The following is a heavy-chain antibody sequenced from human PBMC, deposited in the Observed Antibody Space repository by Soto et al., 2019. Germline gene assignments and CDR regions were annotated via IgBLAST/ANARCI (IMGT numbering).Heavy chain of an antibody. CDR2: IYYSGST. CDR3: ARRYGSAFDI. CDR1: GGSISSYY. J-gene: IGHJ3*02. D-gene: IGHD3-10*01. Sequence: SETLSLTCPVSGGSISSYYWSWIRQPPGKGLEWIGYIYYSGSTSYNPSLKSRVTISVDTSKNQFSLKLSSVTAADTAVYYCARRYGSAFDIWGQGTMVTVSS. V-gene: IGHV4-59*01.